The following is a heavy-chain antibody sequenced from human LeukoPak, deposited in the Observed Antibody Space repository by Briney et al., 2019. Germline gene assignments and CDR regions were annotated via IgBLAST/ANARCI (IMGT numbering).Heavy chain of an antibody. CDR1: GYTFTSYD. J-gene: IGHJ4*02. Sequence: ASVKVSFKASGYTFTSYDINWVRQATGQGLEWMGWMNPNSGNTGYAQKFQGRVTMTRNTSISTAYMELSSLRSEGTAVYYCARGGYSRLDIFDYWGQGTLVTVSS. CDR3: ARGGYSRLDIFDY. D-gene: IGHD6-13*01. CDR2: MNPNSGNT. V-gene: IGHV1-8*01.